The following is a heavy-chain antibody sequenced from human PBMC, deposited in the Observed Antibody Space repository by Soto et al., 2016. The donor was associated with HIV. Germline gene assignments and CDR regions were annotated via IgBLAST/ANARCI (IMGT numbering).Heavy chain of an antibody. CDR1: GFSISDYV. CDR3: VRDLGHDILTFDYTYYGLDV. D-gene: IGHD3-9*01. Sequence: EVQLVESGGGLVKPGGSLRLSCAASGFSISDYVINWVRQVPRKGLEWVSSISGQNSVKYYAESVKGRFTISRDNVKNSLYLQMNSLRAGDTAVYYCVRDLGHDILTFDYTYYGLDVWGQGTTVTVSS. J-gene: IGHJ6*02. CDR2: ISGQNSVK. V-gene: IGHV3-21*01.